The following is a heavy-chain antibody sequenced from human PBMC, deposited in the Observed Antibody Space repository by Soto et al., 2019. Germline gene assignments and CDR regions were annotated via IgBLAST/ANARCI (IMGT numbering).Heavy chain of an antibody. V-gene: IGHV1-69*06. CDR2: IIPIFGRA. Sequence: QVQLVQSGAEVKKPGSSVKVSCKASRGTFSSYAISWVRQSPGAGREWMGGIIPIFGRAHYAQKFQGRVTITADKSTITAYVELSSLRSEDTAVDSCARGEDNSSSYWCDPWGQGTLVTVSS. D-gene: IGHD6-6*01. J-gene: IGHJ5*02. CDR3: ARGEDNSSSYWCDP. CDR1: RGTFSSYA.